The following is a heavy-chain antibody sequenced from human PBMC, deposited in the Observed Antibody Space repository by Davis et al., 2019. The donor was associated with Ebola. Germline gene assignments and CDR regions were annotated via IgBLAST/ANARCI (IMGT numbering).Heavy chain of an antibody. CDR2: INSDGSST. CDR3: AKDRRGYGDYGYYYGMDV. Sequence: GESLKISCAASGFTFSSYWMHWVRQAPGKGLVWVSRINSDGSSTSYADSVKGRFTISRDNSKNTLYLQMNSLRAEDTAVYYCAKDRRGYGDYGYYYGMDVWGQGTTVTVSS. CDR1: GFTFSSYW. D-gene: IGHD4-17*01. V-gene: IGHV3-74*01. J-gene: IGHJ6*02.